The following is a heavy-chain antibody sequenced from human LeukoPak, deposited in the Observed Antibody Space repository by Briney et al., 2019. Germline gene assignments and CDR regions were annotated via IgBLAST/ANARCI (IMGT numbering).Heavy chain of an antibody. CDR2: INPSGGST. Sequence: ASVKVSCKASGYTFTSYYTHWVRQAPGQGLEWMGIINPSGGSTSYAQKFQGRVTMTTDTSTSTAYMELRSLRSDDTAVYYCARRTAYLSAIDYWGQGTLVTVSS. D-gene: IGHD2-21*01. CDR3: ARRTAYLSAIDY. J-gene: IGHJ4*02. CDR1: GYTFTSYY. V-gene: IGHV1-46*01.